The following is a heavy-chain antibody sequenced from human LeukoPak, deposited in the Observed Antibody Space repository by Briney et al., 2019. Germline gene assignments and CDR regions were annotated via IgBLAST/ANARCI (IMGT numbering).Heavy chain of an antibody. D-gene: IGHD3-9*01. CDR2: INPNSGGT. CDR1: GYTFTGYY. Sequence: ASVKVSCKASGYTFTGYYMHWVRQAPGQGLEWMGWINPNSGGTNYAQKFQGWVTMSRDTSISTAYMELSRLRSDDTAVYYCARDSFDILAGNWFDPWGQGTLVTVSS. J-gene: IGHJ5*02. V-gene: IGHV1-2*04. CDR3: ARDSFDILAGNWFDP.